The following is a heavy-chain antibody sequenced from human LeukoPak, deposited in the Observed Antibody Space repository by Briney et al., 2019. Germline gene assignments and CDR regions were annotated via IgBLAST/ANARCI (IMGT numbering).Heavy chain of an antibody. V-gene: IGHV1-69*05. Sequence: GSSVKVSCKASGGTFSSYATSWVRQAPGQGLEWMGGIIPIFGTANYAQKFQGRVTITTDESTSTAYMELSSLRSEDTAVYYCVRGGDTAMAHYYYYMDVWGKGTTVTVSS. D-gene: IGHD5-18*01. CDR3: VRGGDTAMAHYYYYMDV. CDR1: GGTFSSYA. CDR2: IIPIFGTA. J-gene: IGHJ6*03.